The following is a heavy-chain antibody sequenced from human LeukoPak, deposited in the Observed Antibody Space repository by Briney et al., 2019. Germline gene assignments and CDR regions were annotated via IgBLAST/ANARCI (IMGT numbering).Heavy chain of an antibody. CDR2: TYYSGSI. J-gene: IGHJ3*02. CDR3: ARVIAAAGTGAFDI. Sequence: PSETLSHTCIDSGGSTSSYNWSWIPEPLGEGLEWSGYTYYSGSINYNPSLKSRVTISVDTSKNQLSLKLSSVTATDTAVYYCARVIAAAGTGAFDIWGQGTMVTVSS. D-gene: IGHD6-13*01. V-gene: IGHV4-59*01. CDR1: GGSTSSYN.